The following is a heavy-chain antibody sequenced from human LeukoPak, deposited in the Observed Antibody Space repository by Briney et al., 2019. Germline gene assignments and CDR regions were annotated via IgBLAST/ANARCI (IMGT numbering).Heavy chain of an antibody. Sequence: GGSLRLSCAASGFTFSTYSMNWVRQAPGKGLEWVSSISSGSRYMYYADPVKGRFTISRDNAKNSLYLLMNSLRAEDTAVYYCATDVRDEYSSGWYPIGYWGQGTLVTVSS. D-gene: IGHD6-19*01. CDR3: ATDVRDEYSSGWYPIGY. CDR1: GFTFSTYS. J-gene: IGHJ4*02. CDR2: ISSGSRYM. V-gene: IGHV3-21*01.